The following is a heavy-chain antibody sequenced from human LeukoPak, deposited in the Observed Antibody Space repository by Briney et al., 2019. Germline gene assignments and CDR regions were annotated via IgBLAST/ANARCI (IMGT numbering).Heavy chain of an antibody. J-gene: IGHJ5*02. CDR1: GGSISAGSFF. Sequence: SETLSLTCSVSGGSISAGSFFWNWIRQPAGKGLEWIGRIYTSGTTNYNPSLKSRVTISVDTSKNQFSLKLNSVTAADTAVYYCARDPRTSSTSFNWFDPWGQGTLVTVSS. V-gene: IGHV4-61*02. D-gene: IGHD2-2*01. CDR3: ARDPRTSSTSFNWFDP. CDR2: IYTSGTT.